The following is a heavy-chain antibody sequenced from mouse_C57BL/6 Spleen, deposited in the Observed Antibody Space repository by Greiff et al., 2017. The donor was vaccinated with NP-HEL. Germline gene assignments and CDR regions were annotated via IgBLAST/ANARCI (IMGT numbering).Heavy chain of an antibody. CDR3: ARSWYYGSSSHWYFDV. V-gene: IGHV1-75*01. D-gene: IGHD1-1*01. J-gene: IGHJ1*03. Sequence: VQLQQSGPELVKPGASVKISCKASGYTFTDYYINWVKQRPGQGLEWIGWIFPGSGSTYYNEKFKGKATLTVDKSSSTAYMLLSSLTSEDSAVYFCARSWYYGSSSHWYFDVWGTGTTVTVSS. CDR1: GYTFTDYY. CDR2: IFPGSGST.